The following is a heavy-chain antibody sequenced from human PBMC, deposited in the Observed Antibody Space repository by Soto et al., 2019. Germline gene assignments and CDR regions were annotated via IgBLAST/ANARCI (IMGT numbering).Heavy chain of an antibody. CDR1: GFILSDCA. J-gene: IGHJ6*03. Sequence: EVQLVESGGGLVQPGGSLRLSCATSGFILSDCAMNWVRQAPGKGLEWVSYISSSSSVIDYADSVKGRFTVSRDNARNSLYPQMHSLRAEDTAVYYCARDLSWGSNWYYYMDVWGKGTTVTVSS. D-gene: IGHD7-27*01. CDR3: ARDLSWGSNWYYYMDV. V-gene: IGHV3-48*01. CDR2: ISSSSSVI.